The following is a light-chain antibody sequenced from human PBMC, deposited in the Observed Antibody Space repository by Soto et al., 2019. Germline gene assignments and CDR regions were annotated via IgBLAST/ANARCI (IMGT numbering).Light chain of an antibody. V-gene: IGKV3D-15*01. CDR1: QSVSSN. Sequence: EIVMTQSPATLSVSPWERATLSCRASQSVSSNLAWYQQKPGQAPRLLIYGASTRATGIPARFSGSGSGTEFTLTISSLQSEDFAVYYCQQYNNWPPQLTFGGGTKVDI. J-gene: IGKJ4*01. CDR2: GAS. CDR3: QQYNNWPPQLT.